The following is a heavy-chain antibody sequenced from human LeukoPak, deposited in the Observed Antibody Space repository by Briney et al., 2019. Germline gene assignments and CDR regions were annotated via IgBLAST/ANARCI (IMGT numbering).Heavy chain of an antibody. D-gene: IGHD4-17*01. V-gene: IGHV3-21*01. CDR2: ISSSSSYI. CDR1: GFTFSSYS. Sequence: GGSLRLSCAASGFTFSSYSMNWVRQAPGKGLEWVSSISSSSSYIYYADSVKGRFTISRDNAKNSLYLQMNSLRAEDTAVYYCAGARAHDYGGNSNLFDYWGQGTLVTVSS. CDR3: AGARAHDYGGNSNLFDY. J-gene: IGHJ4*02.